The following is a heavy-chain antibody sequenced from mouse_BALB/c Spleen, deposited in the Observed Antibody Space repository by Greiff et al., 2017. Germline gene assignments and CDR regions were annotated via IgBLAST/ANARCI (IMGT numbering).Heavy chain of an antibody. CDR1: GYTFTDYE. J-gene: IGHJ1*01. CDR3: ARGRDGYYWYFDV. V-gene: IGHV1-15*01. CDR2: IDPETGGT. D-gene: IGHD2-3*01. Sequence: QVQLQQSGAELVRPGASVTLSCKASGYTFTDYEMHWVKQTPVHGLEWIGAIDPETGGTAYNQKFKGKATLTADKSSSTAYMELSSLTSDDSAVYFCARGRDGYYWYFDVWGAGTTVTVSS.